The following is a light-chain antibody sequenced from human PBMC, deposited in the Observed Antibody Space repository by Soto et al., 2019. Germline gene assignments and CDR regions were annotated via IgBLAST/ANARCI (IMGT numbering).Light chain of an antibody. CDR2: DNV. Sequence: QAVVTQPPSVSATPGQKVTISCSGSGSNLGRNYVSWYQQLPGTAPKLLIYDNVYRFSGIPDRFSASKSGTSATLGITGPQTGDEGDYYCGSGDNTRGAYVFGTGTKLTVL. CDR1: GSNLGRNY. V-gene: IGLV1-51*01. CDR3: GSGDNTRGAYV. J-gene: IGLJ1*01.